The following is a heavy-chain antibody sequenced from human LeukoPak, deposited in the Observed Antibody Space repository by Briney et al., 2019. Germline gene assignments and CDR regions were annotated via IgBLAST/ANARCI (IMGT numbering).Heavy chain of an antibody. CDR3: ARGGSLLRGMRSWFDP. CDR2: ISFDGSTK. CDR1: GIIFSNNA. Sequence: PGGSLRLSCEASGIIFSNNAMHWVRQAPGKGLEWVAVISFDGSTKYYGDSVKGRFTISRDNSNNTLSLQMNSLRVEDTAVYYCARGGSLLRGMRSWFDPWDQGTLVTVSS. D-gene: IGHD3-10*01. J-gene: IGHJ5*02. V-gene: IGHV3-30*04.